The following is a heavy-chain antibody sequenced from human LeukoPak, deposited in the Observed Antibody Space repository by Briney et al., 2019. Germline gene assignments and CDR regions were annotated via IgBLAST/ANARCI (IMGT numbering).Heavy chain of an antibody. D-gene: IGHD5-24*01. CDR3: ARAVRDGYNSWYFDL. CDR2: INSDGSST. CDR1: GFTFSSYW. Sequence: TGGSLRLSCAASGFTFSSYWMHWVRQAPGKGLVWFSRINSDGSSTSYADSVKGRFTISRDNAKNSLHLQMNSLRAEDTAVYYCARAVRDGYNSWYFDLWGRGTLVTVSS. J-gene: IGHJ2*01. V-gene: IGHV3-74*01.